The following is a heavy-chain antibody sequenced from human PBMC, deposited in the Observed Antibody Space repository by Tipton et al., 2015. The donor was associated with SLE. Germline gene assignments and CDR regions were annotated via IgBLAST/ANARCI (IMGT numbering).Heavy chain of an antibody. CDR2: IYTSGST. CDR3: AREGSTVTIYYFDP. V-gene: IGHV4-4*07. J-gene: IGHJ2*01. D-gene: IGHD4-17*01. CDR1: GGSISSYY. Sequence: TLSLTCTVSGGSISSYYWSWIRQPAGKGLEWIGRIYTSGSTNYNPSLKSRVTMSVDTSKNQFSLKLSSVTAAATAVYYCAREGSTVTIYYFDPLGRVTLVTVSS.